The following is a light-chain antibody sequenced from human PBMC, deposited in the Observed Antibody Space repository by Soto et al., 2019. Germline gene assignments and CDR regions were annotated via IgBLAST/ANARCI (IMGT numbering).Light chain of an antibody. CDR2: WAY. CDR3: QQYYDTPAT. CDR1: QSFLYSVNNNNY. Sequence: DIVITRSPCSLALSLGEVATINCKSSQSFLYSVNNNNYLAWYQTKPGHPPKSLIYWAYTRESGVTARLSGSGSGTDFTLTISSLQAQDVAVYYCQQYYDTPATVGPLTKVEIK. J-gene: IGKJ1*01. V-gene: IGKV4-1*01.